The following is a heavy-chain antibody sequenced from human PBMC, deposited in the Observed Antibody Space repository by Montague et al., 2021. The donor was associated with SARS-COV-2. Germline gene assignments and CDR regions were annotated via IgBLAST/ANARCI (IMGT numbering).Heavy chain of an antibody. J-gene: IGHJ6*03. D-gene: IGHD3-10*01. CDR3: ARLGGGVVPSPILGVGPYYSYYYMDV. Sequence: SETLSLTCAVYGGSFSTYSWNWIRQPPGKGLEWIGEIHHGGSTNYNPSLKSRVTISADTSKNQFSLKLTSVAAADTAVYYCARLGGGVVPSPILGVGPYYSYYYMDVWGKGTTVTVSS. CDR2: IHHGGST. CDR1: GGSFSTYS. V-gene: IGHV4-34*01.